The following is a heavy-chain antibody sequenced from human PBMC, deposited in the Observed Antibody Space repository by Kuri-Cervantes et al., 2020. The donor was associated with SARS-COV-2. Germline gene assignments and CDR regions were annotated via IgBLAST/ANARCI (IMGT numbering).Heavy chain of an antibody. D-gene: IGHD4-17*01. CDR1: GGSVSSGSYY. CDR2: IYYNGST. J-gene: IGHJ6*02. Sequence: GSLRLSCTVSGGSVSSGSYYWSWIRQPPGKGLEWIGYIYYNGSTSYNPSLKSRVTISVDTSKNQFSLKLSSVTAADTAMYYCARHDYGDPLTYYYGMDVWGQGTTVTVSS. CDR3: ARHDYGDPLTYYYGMDV. V-gene: IGHV4-61*01.